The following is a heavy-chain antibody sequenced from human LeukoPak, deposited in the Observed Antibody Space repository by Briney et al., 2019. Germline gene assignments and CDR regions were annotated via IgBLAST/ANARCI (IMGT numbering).Heavy chain of an antibody. CDR2: INHSGST. J-gene: IGHJ4*02. D-gene: IGHD1-26*01. CDR3: ARIGVGRAFDY. V-gene: IGHV4-34*01. Sequence: SETLSLTCAAYGGSFSGYYWSRIRQPPGKGLEWIGEINHSGSTNYNPSLKSRVTISVDTSKNQFSLKLSSVTAADTAVYYCARIGVGRAFDYWGQGTLVTVSS. CDR1: GGSFSGYY.